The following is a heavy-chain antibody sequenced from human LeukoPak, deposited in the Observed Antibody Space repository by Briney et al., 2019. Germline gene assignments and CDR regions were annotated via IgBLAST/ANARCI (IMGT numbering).Heavy chain of an antibody. Sequence: GRSLRLSCAASGFTFDDYAMHWVRQAPGKGLEWVSGISWNSGSIGYADSVKGRFTISRDNSKNTLYLQMNSLRAEDTAVYYCAKDSRSSGYFFQHWGQGTLVTVSS. V-gene: IGHV3-9*01. J-gene: IGHJ1*01. CDR1: GFTFDDYA. CDR2: ISWNSGSI. CDR3: AKDSRSSGYFFQH. D-gene: IGHD3-22*01.